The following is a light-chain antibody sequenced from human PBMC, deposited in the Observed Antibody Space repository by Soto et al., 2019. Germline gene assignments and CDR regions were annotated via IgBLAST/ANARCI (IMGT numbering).Light chain of an antibody. CDR1: SSDVGGYNY. CDR2: EVS. V-gene: IGLV2-8*01. J-gene: IGLJ1*01. CDR3: SSYAGSNYV. Sequence: QSALTQPPSASGSPGQSVTISCTGTSSDVGGYNYVSWYQQHPGKAPKLMIYEVSKRPSGVPDRFSGSKSGNTASLTVSGLQAEDEADYYCSSYAGSNYVFGTGTKV.